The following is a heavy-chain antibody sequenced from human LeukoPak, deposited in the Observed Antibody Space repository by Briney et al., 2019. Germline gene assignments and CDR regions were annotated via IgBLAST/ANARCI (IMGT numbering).Heavy chain of an antibody. CDR1: GLTFSSDW. CDR2: INSGGTGT. CDR3: ATSLGPLAES. D-gene: IGHD6-19*01. V-gene: IGHV3-74*01. J-gene: IGHJ5*02. Sequence: QPGGSLRLSCAASGLTFSSDWMHWVRHTPGKGLVWVSRINSGGTGTTYADSVEGRFTISRDNAKNTLFLQMNSLRGEDTAVYYCATSLGPLAESWGQGTLVTVSS.